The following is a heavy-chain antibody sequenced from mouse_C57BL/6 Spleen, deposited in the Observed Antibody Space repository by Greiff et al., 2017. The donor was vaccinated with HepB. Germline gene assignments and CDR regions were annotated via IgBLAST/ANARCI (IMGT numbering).Heavy chain of an antibody. Sequence: EVKLVESGGGLVQSGRSLRLSCATSGFTFSDFYMEWVRQAPGKGLEWIAASRNKANDYTTEYSASVKGRFIVSRDTSQSILYLQMNALRAEDTAIYYCARDSYYYGSSSWYFDVWGTGTTGTVSS. V-gene: IGHV7-1*01. D-gene: IGHD1-1*01. CDR1: GFTFSDFY. J-gene: IGHJ1*03. CDR2: SRNKANDYTT. CDR3: ARDSYYYGSSSWYFDV.